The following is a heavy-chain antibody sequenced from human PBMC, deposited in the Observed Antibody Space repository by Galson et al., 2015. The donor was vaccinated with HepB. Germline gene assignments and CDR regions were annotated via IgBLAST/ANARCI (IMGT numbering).Heavy chain of an antibody. J-gene: IGHJ6*02. CDR3: ASLYLGYCSGGSCLANYYYYGMDV. V-gene: IGHV3-48*03. Sequence: SLRLSCAASGFTFSSYEMNWVRQAPGKGLEWVSYISSSGSTIYYADSVKGRFTISRDNAKNSLYLQMNSLRAEDTAVYYCASLYLGYCSGGSCLANYYYYGMDVWGQGTTVTVSS. CDR1: GFTFSSYE. CDR2: ISSSGSTI. D-gene: IGHD2-15*01.